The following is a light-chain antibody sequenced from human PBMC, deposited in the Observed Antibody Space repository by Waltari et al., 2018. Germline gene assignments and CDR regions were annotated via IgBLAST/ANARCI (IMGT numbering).Light chain of an antibody. J-gene: IGLJ1*01. CDR3: QSAANTVTYEP. Sequence: SNELTQPPSVSVSPGQTARITCSGDVLAKQYAYWYQLKPGRAPVLVMYKDTERPTGTPQRFSGAISGTTVTLTISGVQAEDEADYPCQSAANTVTYEPFGTGTKVTVL. V-gene: IGLV3-25*03. CDR2: KDT. CDR1: VLAKQY.